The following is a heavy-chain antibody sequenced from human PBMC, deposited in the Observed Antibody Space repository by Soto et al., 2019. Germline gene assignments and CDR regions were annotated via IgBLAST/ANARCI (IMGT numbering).Heavy chain of an antibody. CDR3: PTVSAYYYGSGSYYSNYYYYMDV. Sequence: GGSLRLSCAASGFTFSNAWMSWVRQAPGKGLEWFGRIKSKTDGGTTDYAAPVKGRFTISRDDSKNTLYLQMNSLKTEDTAVYYCPTVSAYYYGSGSYYSNYYYYMDVWGKGTTVTVSS. D-gene: IGHD3-10*01. J-gene: IGHJ6*03. CDR2: IKSKTDGGTT. CDR1: GFTFSNAW. V-gene: IGHV3-15*01.